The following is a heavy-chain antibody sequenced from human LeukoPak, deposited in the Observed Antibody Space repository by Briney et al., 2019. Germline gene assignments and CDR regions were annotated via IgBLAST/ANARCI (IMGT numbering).Heavy chain of an antibody. CDR3: AGYGDYRAQNAFDI. Sequence: GGSLRLSCAASGFTFSDYYMSWIRQAPGKGLEWVSYISSSGSTIYYADSVKGRFTISRDNAKNSLYLQMNSLRAEDTAVYYCAGYGDYRAQNAFDIWGQGTMITVSS. CDR2: ISSSGSTI. D-gene: IGHD4-17*01. CDR1: GFTFSDYY. V-gene: IGHV3-11*01. J-gene: IGHJ3*02.